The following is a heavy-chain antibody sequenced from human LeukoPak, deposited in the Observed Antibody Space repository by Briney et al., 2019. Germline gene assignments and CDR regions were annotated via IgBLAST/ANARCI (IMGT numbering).Heavy chain of an antibody. J-gene: IGHJ5*02. CDR1: GCTFTSYG. V-gene: IGHV1-69*05. CDR2: IIPIFGTA. Sequence: ASVKVSCKASGCTFTSYGISWVRQAPGQGLEWMGGIIPIFGTANYAQKFQGRVTITTDESTSTAYMELRSLRSEDTAVYYCAQGKGYSCETNWFDPWGQGTLVTVSS. CDR3: AQGKGYSCETNWFDP. D-gene: IGHD6-19*01.